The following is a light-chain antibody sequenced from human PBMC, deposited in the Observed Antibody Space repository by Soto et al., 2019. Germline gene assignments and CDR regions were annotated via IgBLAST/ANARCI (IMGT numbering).Light chain of an antibody. CDR3: SSYTSRSTLDYV. V-gene: IGLV2-14*01. CDR2: EVS. Sequence: QSALTQPASVSGSPGQSITISCTGTSSDVGGYNYVSWYQQHPGKAPKLMIYEVSNRPSGVSNRFSGSKSGNTASPTISGLQAEDEADYYCSSYTSRSTLDYVFGSGTKLTV. CDR1: SSDVGGYNY. J-gene: IGLJ1*01.